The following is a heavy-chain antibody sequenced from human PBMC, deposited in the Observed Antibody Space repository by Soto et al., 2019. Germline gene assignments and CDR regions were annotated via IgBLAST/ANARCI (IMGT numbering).Heavy chain of an antibody. J-gene: IGHJ6*03. CDR3: ARTEAQGDQSALYYYYYYMDV. Sequence: PGGSLRLSCAASGFTFSSYSMNWVRQAPGKGLEWVSSISSSSSYIYYADSVKGRFTISRDNAKNSLYLQMNSLRAEDTAVYYCARTEAQGDQSALYYYYYYMDVWGKGTTVTVSS. CDR2: ISSSSSYI. D-gene: IGHD3-16*01. V-gene: IGHV3-21*01. CDR1: GFTFSSYS.